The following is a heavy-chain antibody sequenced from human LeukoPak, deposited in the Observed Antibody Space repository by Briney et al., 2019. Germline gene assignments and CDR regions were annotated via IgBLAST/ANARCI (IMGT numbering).Heavy chain of an antibody. Sequence: SETLSLTCTVSGGSISSGSYYWSWIRQPAGKGLEWIGRIYTSGSTNYNPSLKSRVTISVDTSKNQFSLKLSSVTAADTAVYYCARAADYGDTYGMDVWGQGTTVTVSS. V-gene: IGHV4-61*02. CDR2: IYTSGST. CDR3: ARAADYGDTYGMDV. D-gene: IGHD4-17*01. J-gene: IGHJ6*02. CDR1: GGSISSGSYY.